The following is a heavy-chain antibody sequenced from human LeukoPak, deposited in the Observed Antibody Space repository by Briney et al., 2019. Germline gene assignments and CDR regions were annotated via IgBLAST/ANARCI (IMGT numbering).Heavy chain of an antibody. V-gene: IGHV3-74*01. CDR1: GFTLTTYW. D-gene: IGHD3-9*01. CDR3: ARDVAPLHWLDG. CDR2: LKSDGSST. J-gene: IGHJ6*02. Sequence: PGGSLRLSCAASGFTLTTYWMHWVRHAPGKGLVWVSRLKSDGSSTNYADSVKGRFTISRDNAKNTLYLQMNSLRAEGTAVYYCARDVAPLHWLDGWGQGTTVTVS.